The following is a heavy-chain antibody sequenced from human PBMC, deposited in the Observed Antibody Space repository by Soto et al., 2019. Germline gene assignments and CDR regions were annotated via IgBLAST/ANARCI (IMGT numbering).Heavy chain of an antibody. CDR1: GFTFSSYA. CDR2: ISGSGGST. Sequence: GGSLRLSCAASGFTFSSYAMSWVRQAPGKGLEWVSAISGSGGSTYYADSVKGRFTISRDDSKKTLYLKMNSLRAVDMAVYYCASPTVAGRSGSDYWGQGTLVTVSS. J-gene: IGHJ4*02. D-gene: IGHD6-19*01. CDR3: ASPTVAGRSGSDY. V-gene: IGHV3-23*01.